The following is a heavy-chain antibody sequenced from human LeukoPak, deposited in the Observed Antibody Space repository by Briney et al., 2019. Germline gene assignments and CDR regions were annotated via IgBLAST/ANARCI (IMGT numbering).Heavy chain of an antibody. D-gene: IGHD2-15*01. V-gene: IGHV4-61*02. J-gene: IGHJ5*02. CDR1: GGSISSGTYY. Sequence: SETLSLTCTVSGGSISSGTYYWSWIRQPAGKGLEWIGRIYTSGSTNYNPSLKSRVTISVDTSKNRFSLKLSSVTAADTAVYYCAGAGGRAGAYNWFDPWGQGTLVTVSS. CDR2: IYTSGST. CDR3: AGAGGRAGAYNWFDP.